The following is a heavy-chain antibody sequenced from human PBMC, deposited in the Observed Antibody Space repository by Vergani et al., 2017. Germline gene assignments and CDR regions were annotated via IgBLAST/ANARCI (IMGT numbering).Heavy chain of an antibody. D-gene: IGHD1-7*01. CDR3: ARDLFTGTTDAFDI. V-gene: IGHV1-69*01. CDR1: GGTFSSYA. CDR2: SITIFGTA. Sequence: QVQLVQSGAEVKKPGSSVKVSCKASGGTFSSYAISWVRQAPGQGLEWMGGSITIFGTANYAQKFQGRVTITADESTSTAYMELSSLRSEDTAVYYFARDLFTGTTDAFDIWGQGTMVTVSS. J-gene: IGHJ3*02.